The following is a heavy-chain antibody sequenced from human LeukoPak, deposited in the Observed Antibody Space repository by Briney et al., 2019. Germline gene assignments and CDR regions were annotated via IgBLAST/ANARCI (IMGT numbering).Heavy chain of an antibody. V-gene: IGHV3-9*01. J-gene: IGHJ4*02. Sequence: GGSLRLSCAASGFTFDDYAMHWVRQAPGKGLEWVSGISWNSGSIGYADSVKGRFTISRDNAKNSLYLQMNSLRADDTALYYCAKDSTYSSGWQYFDYWGQGTLVTVSS. CDR3: AKDSTYSSGWQYFDY. CDR2: ISWNSGSI. D-gene: IGHD6-19*01. CDR1: GFTFDDYA.